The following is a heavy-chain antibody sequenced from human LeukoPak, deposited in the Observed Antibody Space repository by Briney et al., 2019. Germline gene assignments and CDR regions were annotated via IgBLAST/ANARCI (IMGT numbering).Heavy chain of an antibody. D-gene: IGHD6-19*01. V-gene: IGHV1-18*04. CDR3: AKDGGQQWLTNYYSYGMDV. J-gene: IGHJ6*02. Sequence: ASVKVSCKASGYTFTSYYMHWVRQAPGQGLEWMGWIKTYNGDTNTAQKFLGRIIMTTDKSTGTAYMELRSLRSDDTAVYYCAKDGGQQWLTNYYSYGMDVWGQGTTVIVSS. CDR1: GYTFTSYY. CDR2: IKTYNGDT.